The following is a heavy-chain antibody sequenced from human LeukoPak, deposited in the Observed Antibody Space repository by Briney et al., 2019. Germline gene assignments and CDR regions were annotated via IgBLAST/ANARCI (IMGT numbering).Heavy chain of an antibody. J-gene: IGHJ6*02. CDR3: ARGVRDYGMDV. CDR2: LYYSGST. Sequence: PSETLSLTCTVSGDSTRSNSYYWGWIRQPPGKGLEWIGSLYYSGSTYYNPSLKSRVTISVDTSKNQCSLKLSSVTAADTAVYYCARGVRDYGMDVWGQGTTVTVSS. CDR1: GDSTRSNSYY. V-gene: IGHV4-39*01.